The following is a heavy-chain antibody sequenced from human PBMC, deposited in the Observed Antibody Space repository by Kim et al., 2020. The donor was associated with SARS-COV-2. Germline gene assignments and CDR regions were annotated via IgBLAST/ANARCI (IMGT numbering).Heavy chain of an antibody. D-gene: IGHD2-2*03. CDR1: GGSISSSSYY. Sequence: SETLSLTCTVSGGSISSSSYYWGWIRQPPGKGLEWIGSIYYSGSTYYNPSLKSRVTISVDTSKNQFSLKLSSVTAADTAVYYCAAPKLDIVVVPAAMPFDYWGQGTLVTVSS. J-gene: IGHJ4*02. V-gene: IGHV4-39*01. CDR2: IYYSGST. CDR3: AAPKLDIVVVPAAMPFDY.